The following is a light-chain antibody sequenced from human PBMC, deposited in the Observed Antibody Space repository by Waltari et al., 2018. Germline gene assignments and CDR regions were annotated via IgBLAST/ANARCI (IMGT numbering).Light chain of an antibody. CDR1: QTVTVSY. CDR3: QDSAT. J-gene: IGKJ1*01. Sequence: EDVLTQSPGIRFLSPGERDTLPCRARQTVTVSYLAGYTKKPGQAPRLLIYGASIMATSIPDRFSGSGSGTDFTLTISRLKPEDFAVYYCQDSATFGQGTKVEIK. CDR2: GAS. V-gene: IGKV3-20*01.